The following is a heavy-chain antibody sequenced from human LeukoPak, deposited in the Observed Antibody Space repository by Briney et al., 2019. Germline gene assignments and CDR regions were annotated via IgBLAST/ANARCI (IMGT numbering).Heavy chain of an antibody. CDR1: GFTFSSYW. D-gene: IGHD3-16*02. Sequence: GGSLRLSCAASGFTFSSYWMHWVRQVSGKGLVWVSRINIDGTSTTYADSVKGRFTISRYNAKNTLYLQMNSLRAEDTAVYYCASDIGFYYYYYMDVWGKGTTVTVSS. V-gene: IGHV3-74*01. CDR2: INIDGTST. J-gene: IGHJ6*03. CDR3: ASDIGFYYYYYMDV.